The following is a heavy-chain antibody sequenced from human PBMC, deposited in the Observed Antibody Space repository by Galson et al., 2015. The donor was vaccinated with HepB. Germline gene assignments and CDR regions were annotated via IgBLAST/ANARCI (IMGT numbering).Heavy chain of an antibody. CDR2: ISYDGSNK. Sequence: LRLSCAASGFTFSSYAMHWVRQAPGKGLERVAVISYDGSNKYYADSVKGRFTISRDNSKNTLYLQMNSLRAEDTAVYYCARDNNGYFDLWGRGTLVTVSS. CDR1: GFTFSSYA. D-gene: IGHD1-14*01. J-gene: IGHJ2*01. V-gene: IGHV3-30-3*01. CDR3: ARDNNGYFDL.